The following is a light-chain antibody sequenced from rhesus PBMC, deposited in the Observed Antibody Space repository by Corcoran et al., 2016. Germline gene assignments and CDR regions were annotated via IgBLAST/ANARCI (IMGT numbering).Light chain of an antibody. CDR2: YAS. CDR1: QGINNH. J-gene: IGKJ1*01. Sequence: DIQMTQSPSSLSASVGDTVTITCRASQGINNHLAWYQQKPGEVPKLLIFYASTLHSGVPSRFSGSGSGTDFPLPVSSLPPEDFATYYCQHGYGTPWTFGQVTKVEIK. CDR3: QHGYGTPWT. V-gene: IGKV1S15*01.